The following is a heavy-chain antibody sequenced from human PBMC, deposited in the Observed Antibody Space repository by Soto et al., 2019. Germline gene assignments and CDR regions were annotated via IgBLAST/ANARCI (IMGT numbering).Heavy chain of an antibody. CDR2: TYYRSKWYN. V-gene: IGHV6-1*01. Sequence: SQTLSLTCALSGDSVSSNSAAWNWIRQSPSRGLEWLGRTYYRSKWYNDYAVSVKSRITINPDTSKNQFSLQLNSVTPEDTAVYYCAREALAAADERVYNWFDPWGQGTLVTVSS. CDR3: AREALAAADERVYNWFDP. D-gene: IGHD6-13*01. J-gene: IGHJ5*02. CDR1: GDSVSSNSAA.